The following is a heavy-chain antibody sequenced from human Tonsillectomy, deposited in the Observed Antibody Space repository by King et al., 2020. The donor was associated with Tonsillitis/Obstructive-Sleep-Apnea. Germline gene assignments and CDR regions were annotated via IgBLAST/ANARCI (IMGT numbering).Heavy chain of an antibody. J-gene: IGHJ4*02. D-gene: IGHD2-15*01. V-gene: IGHV3-30*03. Sequence: VQLVESGGGVVQPGRSLRLSCAASGLTFSSYGMHWVRQAPGKGLEWVAVISYDGSNKYYADSVKGRFTISRDNSKNTLYLQMNSLRAEDTAVYYCARGAVVVAATRGPDYWGQGTLVTVSS. CDR1: GLTFSSYG. CDR3: ARGAVVVAATRGPDY. CDR2: ISYDGSNK.